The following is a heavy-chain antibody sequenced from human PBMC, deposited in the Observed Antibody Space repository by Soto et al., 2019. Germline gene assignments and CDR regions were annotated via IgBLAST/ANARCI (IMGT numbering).Heavy chain of an antibody. J-gene: IGHJ6*02. CDR2: IYSAGST. CDR3: ARDQYRGSYGMDV. Sequence: EVQVVESGGGLIQPGGSLRLSCAASGFTVSGSYINWVRQAPGKGLEWVSVIYSAGSTYYADSVKGRFTISSDNSQNTVYLQMNSLRAEDTAIYYCARDQYRGSYGMDVWGQGTTVTVSS. D-gene: IGHD2-2*01. V-gene: IGHV3-53*01. CDR1: GFTVSGSY.